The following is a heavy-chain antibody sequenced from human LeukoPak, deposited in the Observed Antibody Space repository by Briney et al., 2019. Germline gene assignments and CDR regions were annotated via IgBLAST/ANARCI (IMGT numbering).Heavy chain of an antibody. CDR1: GFTFSGYS. D-gene: IGHD3-10*01. CDR3: ARDRYGSGSYYFPVDY. J-gene: IGHJ4*02. CDR2: ISSSSSTI. Sequence: GRSLRLSCAASGFTFSGYSMNWVRQAPGKGLEWVSYISSSSSTIYYADSVKGRFTISRDNAKNSLYLQMNSLRAEDTAVYYCARDRYGSGSYYFPVDYWGQGTLVTVSS. V-gene: IGHV3-48*04.